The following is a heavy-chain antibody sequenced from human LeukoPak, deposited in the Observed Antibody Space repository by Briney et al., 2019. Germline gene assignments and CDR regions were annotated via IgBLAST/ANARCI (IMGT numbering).Heavy chain of an antibody. J-gene: IGHJ4*02. CDR2: ISAYNGNT. CDR1: GYTFTIYG. CDR3: ARESPYDFWSGYYMSFGSPHLLDY. V-gene: IGHV1-18*01. D-gene: IGHD3-3*01. Sequence: ASVTVSFKASGYTFTIYGISWVRQAPGQGLEWVGWISAYNGNTNYAQKLQGRVTMTTDTSTSTAYMELRSLRSDDTAVYYCARESPYDFWSGYYMSFGSPHLLDYWGQGTLVTVSS.